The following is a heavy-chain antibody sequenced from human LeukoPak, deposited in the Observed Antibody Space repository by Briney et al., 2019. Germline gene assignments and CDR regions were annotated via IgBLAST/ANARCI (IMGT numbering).Heavy chain of an antibody. V-gene: IGHV3-48*04. Sequence: GGSLRLSCAASGFTFSSYSMNWVRQVPGKGLEWVSLISSSSSSIYYADSVKGRFTISRDNAKNSLYLQMNSLRAEDTAVYYCAREPGSYLDYWGQGTLVTVSS. D-gene: IGHD3-10*01. CDR1: GFTFSSYS. CDR2: ISSSSSSI. CDR3: AREPGSYLDY. J-gene: IGHJ4*02.